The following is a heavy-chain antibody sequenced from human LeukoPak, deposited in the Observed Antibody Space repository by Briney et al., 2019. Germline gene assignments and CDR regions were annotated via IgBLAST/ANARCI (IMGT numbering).Heavy chain of an antibody. V-gene: IGHV4-39*01. CDR3: ARRTRGGGEPYYYYYMDV. CDR2: VYYSGSS. J-gene: IGHJ6*03. CDR1: GVSIISSNYY. D-gene: IGHD3-10*01. Sequence: PSETLSLTCTVSGVSIISSNYYWVWMRQPPGKGLEWIGSVYYSGSSQYNPSLKSRVTISVDTFNNQFSLKLSSVAAADTAVYFCARRTRGGGEPYYYYYMDVWGKGTTVTVSS.